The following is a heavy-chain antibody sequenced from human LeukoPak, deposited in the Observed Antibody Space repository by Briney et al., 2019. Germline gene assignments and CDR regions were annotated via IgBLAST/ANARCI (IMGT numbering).Heavy chain of an antibody. J-gene: IGHJ4*02. Sequence: ASVKVSCKASGYTFTSYGISWVRQAPGQGLEWMGWISAYNGNTNYAQMLQGRVTMTTDTSTTTAYMELRSLRSDDTAIYYCARDPISGNYYFDYWGQGTLVTVSS. CDR2: ISAYNGNT. CDR1: GYTFTSYG. D-gene: IGHD1-26*01. CDR3: ARDPISGNYYFDY. V-gene: IGHV1-18*01.